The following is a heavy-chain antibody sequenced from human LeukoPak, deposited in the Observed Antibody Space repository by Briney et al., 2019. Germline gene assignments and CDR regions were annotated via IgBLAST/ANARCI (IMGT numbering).Heavy chain of an antibody. J-gene: IGHJ3*02. D-gene: IGHD3-22*01. CDR2: IYYSGST. Sequence: SETLSLTCTVSGGSISSYYWSWIRQPPGKGLEWIGYIYYSGSTNYNPSLKSRVTISVDTSKNQFSLKLSSVTAADTAVYYCARVYYDSSGYYPPPGPDAFDIWGQGTMVTVSS. CDR1: GGSISSYY. CDR3: ARVYYDSSGYYPPPGPDAFDI. V-gene: IGHV4-59*01.